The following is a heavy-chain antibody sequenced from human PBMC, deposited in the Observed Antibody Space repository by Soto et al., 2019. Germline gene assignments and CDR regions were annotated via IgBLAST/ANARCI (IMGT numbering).Heavy chain of an antibody. CDR2: INPSGGST. D-gene: IGHD3-3*01. CDR1: GYTFTSYY. Sequence: QVQLVQSGAEVKKPGASVKVSCKASGYTFTSYYMHWVRQAPGQGLEWMGIINPSGGSTSYAQKFQGRVTMTRDTSTSTVYMELSSLRSEDTAVYYSARERGDYDFWSGNESKINWFDPWGQGTLVTVSS. V-gene: IGHV1-46*01. J-gene: IGHJ5*02. CDR3: ARERGDYDFWSGNESKINWFDP.